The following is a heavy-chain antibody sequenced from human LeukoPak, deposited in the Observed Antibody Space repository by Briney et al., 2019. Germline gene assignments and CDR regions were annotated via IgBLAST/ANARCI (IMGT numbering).Heavy chain of an antibody. J-gene: IGHJ4*02. CDR3: TTGWNDPFDY. V-gene: IGHV3-15*01. Sequence: KPGGSLRLSCAASGFTFSDYYMSWIRQAPGKGLEWVGRIKSKTDGGTTDYAAPVKGRFTISRDDSKNTLYLQMNSLKTEDTAVYYCTTGWNDPFDYWGQGTLVTVSS. CDR1: GFTFSDYY. CDR2: IKSKTDGGTT. D-gene: IGHD1-1*01.